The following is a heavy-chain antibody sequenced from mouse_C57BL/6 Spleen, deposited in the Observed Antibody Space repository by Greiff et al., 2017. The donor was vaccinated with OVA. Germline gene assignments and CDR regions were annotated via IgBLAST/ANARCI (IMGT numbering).Heavy chain of an antibody. CDR3: ARDDYDYFDD. V-gene: IGHV1-54*01. Sequence: QVQLKESGAELVRPGTSVKVSCKASGYAFTNYLIEWVKQRPGQGLEWIGVINPGSGGTNYNEKFKGKATLTADKSSSTAYMQLSSLTSEDSAVYFCARDDYDYFDDWGQGTTLTVSS. CDR1: GYAFTNYL. J-gene: IGHJ2*01. D-gene: IGHD2-13*01. CDR2: INPGSGGT.